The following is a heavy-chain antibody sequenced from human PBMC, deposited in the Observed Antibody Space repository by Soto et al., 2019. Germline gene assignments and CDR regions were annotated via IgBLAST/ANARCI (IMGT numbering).Heavy chain of an antibody. CDR2: TYYRSKWYN. Sequence: PSQTLSLTFALSGDSVSGNSAAWNWIRQSPSRGLEWLGRTYYRSKWYNDYAVSVECRITINPDTSKNQFSLQLNSVTPEDPAVDYCARGGLRAFDIWGQGTMVTDSS. J-gene: IGHJ3*02. CDR3: ARGGLRAFDI. CDR1: GDSVSGNSAA. V-gene: IGHV6-1*01. D-gene: IGHD3-10*01.